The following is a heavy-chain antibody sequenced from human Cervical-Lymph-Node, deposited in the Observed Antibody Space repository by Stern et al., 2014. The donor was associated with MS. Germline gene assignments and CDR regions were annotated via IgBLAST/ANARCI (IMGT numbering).Heavy chain of an antibody. D-gene: IGHD3-16*01. CDR1: GDSISSGIW. CDR3: ARGKTMITFGGVMGFDY. V-gene: IGHV4-4*02. J-gene: IGHJ4*02. Sequence: QLQLQESGPGLVKPSGTLSLTCAVSGDSISSGIWWSWVRQSPGKGLEWIGDIHHSGSTNYNLSLKSRVTMSVDKSKNQFSLKLTSVTAADTAIYYCARGKTMITFGGVMGFDYWGQGTLVTVSS. CDR2: IHHSGST.